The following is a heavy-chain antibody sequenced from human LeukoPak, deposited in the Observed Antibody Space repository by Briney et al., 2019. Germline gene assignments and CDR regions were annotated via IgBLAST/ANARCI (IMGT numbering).Heavy chain of an antibody. Sequence: SETLSLTCAVYGGSFSGYYWSWIRQPPGKGLEWIGEINHSGSTNYNPSLKSRVTISVDTSKNQFSLKLSSVTAADTAVYYCARGVGINCSGGSCYPNWFDPWGQGTLVTVSS. CDR2: INHSGST. V-gene: IGHV4-34*01. CDR3: ARGVGINCSGGSCYPNWFDP. D-gene: IGHD2-15*01. J-gene: IGHJ5*02. CDR1: GGSFSGYY.